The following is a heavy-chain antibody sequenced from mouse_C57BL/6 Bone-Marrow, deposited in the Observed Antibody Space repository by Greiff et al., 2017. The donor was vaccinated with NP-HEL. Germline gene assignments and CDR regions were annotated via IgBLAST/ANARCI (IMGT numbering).Heavy chain of an antibody. V-gene: IGHV1-50*01. J-gene: IGHJ3*01. D-gene: IGHD1-1*01. CDR3: ARTYYYVFAY. Sequence: QVQLQQPGAELVKPGASVKLSCKASGYTFTGYWMQWVKQRPGQGLEWIGEIDPSDSYTNYNQKFKGKATLTVDTSSSTAYMQLSSLTSEDSAVYYCARTYYYVFAYWGQGTLVTVSA. CDR1: GYTFTGYW. CDR2: IDPSDSYT.